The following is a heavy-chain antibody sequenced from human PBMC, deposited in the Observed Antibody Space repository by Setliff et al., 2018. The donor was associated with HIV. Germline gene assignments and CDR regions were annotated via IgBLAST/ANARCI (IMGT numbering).Heavy chain of an antibody. CDR3: ATSAYDSRGYLRSRVSGAAFDI. J-gene: IGHJ3*02. V-gene: IGHV1-24*01. Sequence: ASVKVSCKVSGYTLTELSIHWVRQAPGKGLEWMGGFDPQYDKTFYAQKFQGRVTMSEDTSTDTAYMELISLRSEDTAVYYCATSAYDSRGYLRSRVSGAAFDIWGQGTMVTVSS. D-gene: IGHD3-22*01. CDR1: GYTLTELS. CDR2: FDPQYDKT.